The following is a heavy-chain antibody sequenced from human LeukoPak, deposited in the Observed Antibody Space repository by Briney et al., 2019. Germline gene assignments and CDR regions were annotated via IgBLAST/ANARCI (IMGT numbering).Heavy chain of an antibody. J-gene: IGHJ5*02. V-gene: IGHV1-18*04. CDR3: ARDNKLDYVWGSYPRFDP. D-gene: IGHD3-16*02. CDR1: GYTFTSYG. CDR2: ISAYNGNT. Sequence: ASVKVSCKASGYTFTSYGISWVRQAPGQGLEWMGWISAYNGNTNYAQKLQGRVTMTTDTSTSTAYMELGSLRSDDTAVYYCARDNKLDYVWGSYPRFDPWGQGTLVTVSS.